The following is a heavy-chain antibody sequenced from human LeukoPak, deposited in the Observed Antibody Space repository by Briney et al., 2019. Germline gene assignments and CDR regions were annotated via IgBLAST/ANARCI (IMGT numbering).Heavy chain of an antibody. Sequence: PSQTLSLTCTVSGGSISSGSYYWSWIRQPAGKGLEWIGRIYTSGSTNYNPSLKSRVTISVDTSKNQFSLKLSSVTAADTAVYYCAREGKSPYDDYPREFFYWGQGTLLTVSS. CDR1: GGSISSGSYY. J-gene: IGHJ4*02. CDR3: AREGKSPYDDYPREFFY. V-gene: IGHV4-61*02. D-gene: IGHD4-17*01. CDR2: IYTSGST.